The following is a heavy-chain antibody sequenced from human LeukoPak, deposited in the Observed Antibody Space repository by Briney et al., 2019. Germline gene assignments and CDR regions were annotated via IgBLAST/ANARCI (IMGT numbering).Heavy chain of an antibody. CDR3: ARAPPGFLLGY. CDR2: IIPILGIA. D-gene: IGHD2/OR15-2a*01. V-gene: IGHV1-69*04. J-gene: IGHJ4*02. Sequence: ASVKVSCKASGGTFSSYAISWVRQAPGQGLEWMGRIIPILGIANYAQKFQGRVTITADKSTSTAYMELSSLRSEDTAVYYCARAPPGFLLGYWGQGPRVTVSS. CDR1: GGTFSSYA.